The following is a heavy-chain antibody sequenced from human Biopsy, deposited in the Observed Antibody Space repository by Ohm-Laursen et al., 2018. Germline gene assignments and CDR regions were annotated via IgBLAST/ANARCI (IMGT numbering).Heavy chain of an antibody. V-gene: IGHV4-59*01. CDR2: VYYTGST. J-gene: IGHJ5*02. CDR3: ARDRGYYSDRTVPGYFDP. Sequence: TLSLTCTVSGDSISSYYWSWIRQPPGKGLQWIGYVYYTGSTDYNPSLQSRVTISVDTSKNHFSLRLRSVTPADTAIYYCARDRGYYSDRTVPGYFDPWGQGTLVIVSS. CDR1: GDSISSYY. D-gene: IGHD3-22*01.